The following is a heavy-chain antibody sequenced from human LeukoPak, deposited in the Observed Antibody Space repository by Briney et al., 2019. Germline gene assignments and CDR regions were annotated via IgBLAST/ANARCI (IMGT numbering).Heavy chain of an antibody. Sequence: GGSLRLSCAASGFTFSSYGMHWVRQAPGKGLEWVAFIRYDGNDKYYADSVKGRFSISRDNAENTLYLQMNSLRVEDTAVYYCVRGADTGYSSDSWGQGTLVTVSS. CDR3: VRGADTGYSSDS. CDR2: IRYDGNDK. J-gene: IGHJ4*02. D-gene: IGHD3-9*01. V-gene: IGHV3-30*02. CDR1: GFTFSSYG.